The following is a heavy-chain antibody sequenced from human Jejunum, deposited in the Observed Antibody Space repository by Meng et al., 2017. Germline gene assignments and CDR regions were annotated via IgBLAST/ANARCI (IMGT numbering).Heavy chain of an antibody. CDR1: GGTFSSAA. D-gene: IGHD4-11*01. Sequence: QVPLVQSGAEVKKPGSSVKVSCKASGGTFSSAALSWVRQAPGQGLEWMGGIIPIFGPTKYAQKFQGRVTITADESTSTAYMELRSLISDDTAVYYCAKDYYSDYVYDYWGQGTLVTVSS. CDR2: IIPIFGPT. CDR3: AKDYYSDYVYDY. V-gene: IGHV1-69*01. J-gene: IGHJ4*02.